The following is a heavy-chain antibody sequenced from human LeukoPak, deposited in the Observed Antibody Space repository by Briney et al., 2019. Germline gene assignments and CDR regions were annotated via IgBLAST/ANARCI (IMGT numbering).Heavy chain of an antibody. CDR3: ARGYCSSTSCYYYYYMDV. CDR1: GYTFTSYD. J-gene: IGHJ6*03. Sequence: GASVKVSCKASGYTFTSYDINWVRQATGQGLEWMGWMNPNSGNTGYAQKFQGRVTMTRNTSISTAYMELSSLRSEGTAVYYCARGYCSSTSCYYYYYMDVWGKGTTVTVSS. D-gene: IGHD2-2*01. CDR2: MNPNSGNT. V-gene: IGHV1-8*01.